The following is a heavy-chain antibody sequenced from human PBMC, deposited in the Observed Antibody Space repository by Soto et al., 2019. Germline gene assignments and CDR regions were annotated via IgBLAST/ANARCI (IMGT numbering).Heavy chain of an antibody. J-gene: IGHJ4*02. D-gene: IGHD6-6*01. CDR1: GGTFSSYT. CDR3: ARGVEQIVISN. CDR2: IIPILGIA. V-gene: IGHV1-69*02. Sequence: QVQLVQSGAEVKKPGSSVKVSCKASGGTFSSYTISWVRQAPGQGLEWMGRIIPILGIANYAQKFQGRVTITADKPTSTAYMELSSLRSEDTAVYYCARGVEQIVISNWGQGTLVTVSS.